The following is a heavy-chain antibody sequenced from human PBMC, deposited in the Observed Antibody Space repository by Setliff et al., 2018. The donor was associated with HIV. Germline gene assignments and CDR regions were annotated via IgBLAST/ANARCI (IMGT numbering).Heavy chain of an antibody. CDR1: GFTFSDYY. D-gene: IGHD5-12*01. V-gene: IGHV3-11*04. J-gene: IGHJ4*02. Sequence: PGGSLRLSCAASGFTFSDYYMNWIRQAPGKGLEWVSYITSGGTTVYYADSVKGRFTISRDNAKNSLYLQMNSLRAEDTGVYYCHSGYDTEEQSYFDYWGQGTLVTVSS. CDR2: ITSGGTTV. CDR3: HSGYDTEEQSYFDY.